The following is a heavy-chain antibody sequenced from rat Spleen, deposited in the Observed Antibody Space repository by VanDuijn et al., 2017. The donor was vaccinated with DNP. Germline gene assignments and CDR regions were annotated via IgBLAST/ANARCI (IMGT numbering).Heavy chain of an antibody. D-gene: IGHD1-11*01. V-gene: IGHV4-2*01. CDR1: GFTFNNYW. CDR3: ARGPNYGGYAYYFDY. J-gene: IGHJ2*01. CDR2: INKDSSTI. Sequence: EVQLVESGGGLVPPGRSLKLSCVASGFTFNNYWMGWVRQASGKGLEWIGRINKDSSTINYTPSLKDKFTISRDNAQNTLYLQMSKLGSEDTAIYYCARGPNYGGYAYYFDYWGQGVTVTVSS.